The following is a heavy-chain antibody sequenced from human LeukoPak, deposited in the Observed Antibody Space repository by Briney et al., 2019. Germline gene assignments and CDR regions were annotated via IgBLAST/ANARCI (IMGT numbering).Heavy chain of an antibody. V-gene: IGHV3-23*01. CDR3: AKMEVVTPNFDY. CDR1: GFTFSSYA. D-gene: IGHD4-23*01. CDR2: ISGSGGST. J-gene: IGHJ4*02. Sequence: GGSLRLSCAASGFTFSSYAMSWVRQAPGKGLEWVSAISGSGGSTYYADSVKGRFTISRDNSRNTLYLQMNSLRAEDTAVYYCAKMEVVTPNFDYWGQGTLVTVSS.